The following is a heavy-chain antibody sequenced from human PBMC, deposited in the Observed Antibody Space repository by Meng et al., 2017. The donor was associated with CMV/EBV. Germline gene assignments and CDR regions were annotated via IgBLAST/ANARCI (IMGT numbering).Heavy chain of an antibody. CDR1: GSSLSTSGVC. V-gene: IGHV2-5*02. J-gene: IGHJ4*02. D-gene: IGHD5-12*01. CDR3: AHSQRGYSGPVDFDY. CDR2: IYCDDDK. Sequence: LKASAPMLSKPTHTLTLPCPFAGSSLSTSGVCVGWIRQPPGKALEWLALIYCDDDKRYSPSLKSRLTITKDTSKNQVVLTMTNMDPVDTATYYCAHSQRGYSGPVDFDYWGQGTLVTVSS.